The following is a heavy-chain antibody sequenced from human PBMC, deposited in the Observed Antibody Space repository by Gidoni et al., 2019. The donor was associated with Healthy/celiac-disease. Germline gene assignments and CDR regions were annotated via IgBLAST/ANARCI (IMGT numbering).Heavy chain of an antibody. Sequence: EVQLLESGGGLVQPGGSLRLSCAASGFTFSSYAMSWVRQAQGKGLEWGSAISGSGGSTYYADSVKGRFTISRDNSKNTLYLQMNSLRAEDTAVYYCAKDTPEPLGYFDYWGQGTLVTVSS. D-gene: IGHD7-27*01. CDR1: GFTFSSYA. CDR3: AKDTPEPLGYFDY. V-gene: IGHV3-23*01. J-gene: IGHJ4*02. CDR2: ISGSGGST.